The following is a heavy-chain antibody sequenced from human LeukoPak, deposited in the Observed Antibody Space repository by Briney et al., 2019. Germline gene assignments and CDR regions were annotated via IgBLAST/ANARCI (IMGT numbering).Heavy chain of an antibody. CDR3: ARYGVSGWVIDN. V-gene: IGHV4-59*08. D-gene: IGHD6-19*01. Sequence: SETLSLTCTVSGASISSYYWTWIRQSPEQGLEWIGYIYHTGATSYNPSLKSRVTMSIDTSKKQFSLKLTSVTAADTAVYFCARYGVSGWVIDNWGQGTLVTVSS. CDR2: IYHTGAT. CDR1: GASISSYY. J-gene: IGHJ4*02.